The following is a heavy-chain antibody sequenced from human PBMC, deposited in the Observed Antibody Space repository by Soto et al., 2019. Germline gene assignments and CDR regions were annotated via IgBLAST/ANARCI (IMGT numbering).Heavy chain of an antibody. D-gene: IGHD5-12*01. CDR3: ARVGGYSGYGFILNWFAP. V-gene: IGHV4-59*08. J-gene: IGHJ5*02. CDR1: GGSISSYY. Sequence: QVQLQESGPGLVKPSETLSLTCIVSGGSISSYYWSWIRQPPGKGLEWIGYIYYSGTTNYNPSLKSRVTISVDTSKNQFSLKLSSVTAADTAVYYCARVGGYSGYGFILNWFAPWGQGTLVTVSS. CDR2: IYYSGTT.